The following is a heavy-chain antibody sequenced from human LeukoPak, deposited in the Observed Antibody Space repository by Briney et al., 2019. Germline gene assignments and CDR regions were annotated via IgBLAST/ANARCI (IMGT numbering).Heavy chain of an antibody. J-gene: IGHJ3*01. CDR3: ARDKGAYCSGGSCYSRSDAFDV. CDR2: IIPIFGIA. V-gene: IGHV1-69*04. Sequence: SVKVSCEASGGTFSSYAISWVRQAPGQGLEWMGRIIPIFGIANYAQKFQGRVTITADKSTSTAYMELSSLRSEDTAVYYCARDKGAYCSGGSCYSRSDAFDVWGQGTMVTVSS. D-gene: IGHD2-15*01. CDR1: GGTFSSYA.